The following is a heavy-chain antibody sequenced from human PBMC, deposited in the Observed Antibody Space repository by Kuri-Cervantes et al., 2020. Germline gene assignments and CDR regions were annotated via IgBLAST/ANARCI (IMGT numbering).Heavy chain of an antibody. CDR1: GYTFTSYG. J-gene: IGHJ4*02. D-gene: IGHD2-8*01. Sequence: ASVKVSCKASGYTFTSYGISWVRQAPEQGLEWMGWISAYNGNTNYAQKLQGGVTMTTDTSTSTAYMELRSLRSDDTAVYYCARLDPLAREREMGYWGQGTLVTVSS. CDR3: ARLDPLAREREMGY. V-gene: IGHV1-18*01. CDR2: ISAYNGNT.